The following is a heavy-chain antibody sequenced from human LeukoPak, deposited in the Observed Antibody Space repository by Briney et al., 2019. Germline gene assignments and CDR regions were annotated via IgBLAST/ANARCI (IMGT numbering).Heavy chain of an antibody. Sequence: ASVKVSCKASGYTFTGYYMHWVRQAPGQGLEWMGWINPNSGGTNYAQKFQGRVTMTRDTSISTAYMELSRLRSDDTAVYYCARVALGDTAMVMDVWGKGTTVTVSS. CDR1: GYTFTGYY. CDR3: ARVALGDTAMVMDV. J-gene: IGHJ6*04. CDR2: INPNSGGT. D-gene: IGHD5-18*01. V-gene: IGHV1-2*02.